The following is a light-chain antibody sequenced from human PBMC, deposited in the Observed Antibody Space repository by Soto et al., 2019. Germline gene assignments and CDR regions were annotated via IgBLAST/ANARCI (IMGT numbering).Light chain of an antibody. J-gene: IGLJ3*02. CDR3: CSYAGSYTLV. CDR2: DVF. V-gene: IGLV2-11*01. Sequence: QSALSQPRSVSGSPGQSVTLSCSGTSSDVGAYNYVSWYQPHPGKAPKLMIFDVFKRPSGVPDRFSGSKSGNTASLTISGLQAEDEADYYCCSYAGSYTLVFVEGTKLTVL. CDR1: SSDVGAYNY.